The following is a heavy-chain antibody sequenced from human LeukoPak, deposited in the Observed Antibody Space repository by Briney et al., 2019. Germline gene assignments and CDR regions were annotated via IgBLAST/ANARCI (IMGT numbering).Heavy chain of an antibody. CDR1: GYTFTSYD. CDR3: ARSLTRSQFDP. CDR2: MNPNSGNT. Sequence: ASVKVSCKASGYTFTSYDINWVRQATGQGLEWMGWMNPNSGNTGYAQKFQGRVIMTRNTSISTAYMELSSLRSEDTAVYYCARSLTRSQFDPWGQGTLVTVSS. J-gene: IGHJ5*02. V-gene: IGHV1-8*01.